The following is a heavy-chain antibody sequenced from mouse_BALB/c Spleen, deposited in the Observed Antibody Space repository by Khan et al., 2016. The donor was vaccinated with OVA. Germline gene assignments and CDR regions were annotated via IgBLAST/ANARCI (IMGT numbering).Heavy chain of an antibody. Sequence: EVQLVESGGDLVKPGGSLKLSCAASGFTFSSYSMSWVRQTPDKRLEWVASISSGGDYTYYPDSVKGRFTISRDYAKNTLYLQMIDLKSEETAMYYCADHLTGSFVYWGQGTLVTVAA. J-gene: IGHJ3*01. V-gene: IGHV5-6*01. CDR3: ADHLTGSFVY. CDR1: GFTFSSYS. CDR2: ISSGGDYT. D-gene: IGHD4-1*01.